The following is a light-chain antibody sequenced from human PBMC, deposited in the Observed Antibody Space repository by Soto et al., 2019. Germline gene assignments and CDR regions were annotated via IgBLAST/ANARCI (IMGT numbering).Light chain of an antibody. J-gene: IGKJ3*01. CDR1: QSFTNY. CDR3: QQYRHWPLT. Sequence: EVVLTQSPATLSLSPGERATLSCRASQSFTNYLTWYQQKPGQAPRLLIYGASTRATGIPGRFSGSGSGTDFTLTIISLQSEDFAVYYCQQYRHWPLTFGPGTKVDIK. CDR2: GAS. V-gene: IGKV3-15*01.